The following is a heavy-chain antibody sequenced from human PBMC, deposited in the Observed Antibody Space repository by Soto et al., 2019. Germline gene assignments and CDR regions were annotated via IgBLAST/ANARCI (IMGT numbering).Heavy chain of an antibody. J-gene: IGHJ4*02. CDR1: GFTFSTYA. D-gene: IGHD6-19*01. CDR2: ISGSGSDT. Sequence: EVQLLESGGGLVQPGGSLRLSCAASGFTFSTYAMSWVRQAPGKGLEWVSAISGSGSDTYHADSVKGRFTISRDNSISTLFLQMNSLRAEDTAVYYCAREGGSGWYFVYWGQGTLVTVSS. CDR3: AREGGSGWYFVY. V-gene: IGHV3-23*01.